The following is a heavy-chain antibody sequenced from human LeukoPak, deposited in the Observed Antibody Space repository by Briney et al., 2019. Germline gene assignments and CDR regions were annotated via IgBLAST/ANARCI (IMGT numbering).Heavy chain of an antibody. CDR2: ISRSGTTI. Sequence: GGSLRFSCVASGFPFDTYAMGWVRQAPGKGLEWVSYISRSGTTIYYADSVRGRFTISRDNAKNSLYLQMNSLRADDTAVYYCARGTITYSDYWGQGTLVTVSS. CDR1: GFPFDTYA. D-gene: IGHD1/OR15-1a*01. J-gene: IGHJ4*02. V-gene: IGHV3-48*03. CDR3: ARGTITYSDY.